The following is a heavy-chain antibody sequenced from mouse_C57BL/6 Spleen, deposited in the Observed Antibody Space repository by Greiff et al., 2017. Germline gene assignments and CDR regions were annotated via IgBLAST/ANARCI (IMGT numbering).Heavy chain of an antibody. CDR2: IRNKANGYTT. CDR1: GFTFPDYY. CDR3: ARLYGNYVWYFDV. J-gene: IGHJ1*03. V-gene: IGHV7-3*01. D-gene: IGHD2-1*01. Sequence: EVQRVESGGGLVQPGGSLSLSCAASGFTFPDYYMSWVRQPPGKALEWLGFIRNKANGYTTEYSASVKGRFTISRDNSQSILYLQMNALRAEDSATYYCARLYGNYVWYFDVWGTGTTVTVSS.